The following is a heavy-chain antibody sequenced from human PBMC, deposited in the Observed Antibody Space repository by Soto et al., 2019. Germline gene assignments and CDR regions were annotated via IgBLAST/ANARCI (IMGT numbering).Heavy chain of an antibody. CDR2: MNPNSGNT. CDR3: ARERSSGWYVDY. Sequence: QVQLVQSGGGVVQPGASVKVSCKASGYTFTSYDINWVRQATGQGLEWMGWMNPNSGNTGYAQKFQGRVTMTRNTSISTAYMELSSLRSEDTAVYYCARERSSGWYVDYWGQGTLVTVSS. J-gene: IGHJ4*02. D-gene: IGHD6-19*01. CDR1: GYTFTSYD. V-gene: IGHV1-8*01.